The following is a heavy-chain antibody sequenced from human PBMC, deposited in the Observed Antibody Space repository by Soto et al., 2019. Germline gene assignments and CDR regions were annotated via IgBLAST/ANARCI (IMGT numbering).Heavy chain of an antibody. CDR1: GGTFSSYA. V-gene: IGHV1-69*13. J-gene: IGHJ5*02. CDR3: ARVSLDYRSPLRYSSSRNNWFDP. Sequence: GASVKLSCKACGGTFSSYAISWVRQAPRQGLEWMGGIIPIFGTANYAQKFQGRVTITADESTSTAYMELSSLRSEDTAVYYCARVSLDYRSPLRYSSSRNNWFDPWGQGTLVTVSS. CDR2: IIPIFGTA. D-gene: IGHD6-13*01.